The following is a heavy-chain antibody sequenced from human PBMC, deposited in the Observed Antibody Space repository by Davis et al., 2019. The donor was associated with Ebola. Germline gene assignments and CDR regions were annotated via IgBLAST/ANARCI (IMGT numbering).Heavy chain of an antibody. D-gene: IGHD3-10*01. CDR3: ARDDNVLLWFGEVRGGMDV. V-gene: IGHV1-3*01. CDR1: GYTFTSYA. J-gene: IGHJ6*04. Sequence: ASVKVSCKASGYTFTSYAMHWVRQAPGQRLEWMGWINAGNGNTKYSQKFQGRVTITRDTSISTAYMELSRLRSDDTAVYYCARDDNVLLWFGEVRGGMDVWGKGTTVTVSS. CDR2: INAGNGNT.